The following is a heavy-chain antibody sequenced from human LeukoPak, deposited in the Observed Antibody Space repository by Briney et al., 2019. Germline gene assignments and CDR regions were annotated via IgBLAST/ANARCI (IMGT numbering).Heavy chain of an antibody. J-gene: IGHJ6*02. CDR1: GGSISSTANY. Sequence: PSETLSLTCTVSGGSISSTANYWGWIRQPPGRGLEWIATIYYSGTTYYNPSLERRVTISVATSKNQFSLTLSSVTAADTSVYCCSRQGVRGTYYYAMDVWGQGTTVTVSS. CDR2: IYYSGTT. V-gene: IGHV4-39*01. CDR3: SRQGVRGTYYYAMDV. D-gene: IGHD3-10*01.